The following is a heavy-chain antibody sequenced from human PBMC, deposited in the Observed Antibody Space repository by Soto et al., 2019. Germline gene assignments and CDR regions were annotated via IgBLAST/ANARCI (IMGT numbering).Heavy chain of an antibody. CDR2: IYYSGST. CDR1: GGSINGFY. V-gene: IGHV4-59*01. CDR3: ARVGGVADRTFDY. D-gene: IGHD6-6*01. J-gene: IGHJ4*02. Sequence: SETLSLTCTVSGGSINGFYWSCIRQPPGKGLEWIGYIYYSGSTDYNPSLKGRVTISVETSKNQFSLKLRSVTAAETAVYYCARVGGVADRTFDYWGQGALVTVSS.